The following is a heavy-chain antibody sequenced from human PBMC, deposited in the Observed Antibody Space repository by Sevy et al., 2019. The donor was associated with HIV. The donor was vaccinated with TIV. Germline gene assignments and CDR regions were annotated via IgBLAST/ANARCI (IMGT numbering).Heavy chain of an antibody. CDR2: LKSKADGGTV. V-gene: IGHV3-49*04. Sequence: GGYLRLSCTTSGFTFGDYAMNWVRQAPGKGLEWVAFLKSKADGGTVYHAASVKGRVTISRDDSKSIAYLQMNDLTTEDTGVYYCTRWEGLQSIFDYWGQGALVTVSS. CDR3: TRWEGLQSIFDY. D-gene: IGHD2-21*01. J-gene: IGHJ4*02. CDR1: GFTFGDYA.